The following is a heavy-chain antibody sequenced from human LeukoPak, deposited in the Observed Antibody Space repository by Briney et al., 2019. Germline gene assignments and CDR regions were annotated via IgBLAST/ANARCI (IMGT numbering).Heavy chain of an antibody. CDR3: AKEGTAQISTWYDN. D-gene: IGHD2-2*01. CDR1: GFTFSNYG. V-gene: IGHV3-30*18. Sequence: GGSLRLSCAGAGFTFSNYGMHWVRQAPGKGLEWLAVISHEGRTMYYADSVKGQFTISRDNSRNTLFLQMNSLSPDDTAVYYCAKEGTAQISTWYDNWGQGTQVTVSS. J-gene: IGHJ4*02. CDR2: ISHEGRTM.